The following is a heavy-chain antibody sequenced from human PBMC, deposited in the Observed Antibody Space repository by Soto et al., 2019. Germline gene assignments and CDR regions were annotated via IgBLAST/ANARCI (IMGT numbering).Heavy chain of an antibody. J-gene: IGHJ6*02. CDR1: GYTFTSYG. V-gene: IGHV1-18*01. CDR2: ISAYNGNT. CDR3: ARVPIVLVAGKYGMDV. D-gene: IGHD2-2*01. Sequence: QVQLVQSGAEVKKPGASVKVSCKASGYTFTSYGISWVRQAPGQGLEWMGWISAYNGNTNYAQKLQGRVTMTTDTXTXXAYRELRSLRSDDTAVYYCARVPIVLVAGKYGMDVWGQGTTVTVSS.